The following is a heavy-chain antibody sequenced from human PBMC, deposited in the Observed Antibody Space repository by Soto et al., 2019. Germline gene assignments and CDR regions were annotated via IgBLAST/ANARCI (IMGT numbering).Heavy chain of an antibody. J-gene: IGHJ6*02. CDR2: IYYSGDT. CDR1: GGSISSDSFY. Sequence: SETLSLTCTVSGGSISSDSFYWAWIRQPPGKGLEWIGIIYYSGDTYYNPPLAGRLTMSVDTSNQFSLTLRSVTAADTALYYCARNQPQRYCSGGTCRPAYGMDVWGQGTTVTVSS. V-gene: IGHV4-39*01. D-gene: IGHD2-15*01. CDR3: ARNQPQRYCSGGTCRPAYGMDV.